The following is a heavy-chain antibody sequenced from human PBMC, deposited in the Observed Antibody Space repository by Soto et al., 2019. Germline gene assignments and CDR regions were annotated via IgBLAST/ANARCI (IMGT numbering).Heavy chain of an antibody. CDR2: VKSKTDGGTT. V-gene: IGHV3-15*01. CDR1: GFTFSNAW. CDR3: TTDDPINTY. J-gene: IGHJ4*02. Sequence: DVQLVESGGGLVQPGGSLRLSCAASGFTFSNAWMSWVRQAPGKGLEWVGRVKSKTDGGTTDYAAPVKGRFTISRDDSESMLFLQMNSLKTDDTALYYCTTDDPINTYWGQGTLVTVSS.